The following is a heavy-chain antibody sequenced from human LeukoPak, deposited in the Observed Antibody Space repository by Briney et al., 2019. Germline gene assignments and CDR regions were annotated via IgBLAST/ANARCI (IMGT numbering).Heavy chain of an antibody. CDR2: IIPIFGTA. J-gene: IGHJ4*02. V-gene: IGHV1-69*01. D-gene: IGHD3-22*01. CDR1: GGTFSSYA. Sequence: GASVKVSCKASGGTFSSYAISWVRQAPGQGLEWMGGIIPIFGTANYAQKFQGRVTITADESTSTAYMELSSLRSEDTAVYYCARDMGEWGYYDTEFGDYWGQGTLVTVSS. CDR3: ARDMGEWGYYDTEFGDY.